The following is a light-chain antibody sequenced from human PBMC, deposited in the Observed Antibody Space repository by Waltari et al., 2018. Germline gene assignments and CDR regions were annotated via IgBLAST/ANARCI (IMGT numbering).Light chain of an antibody. V-gene: IGKV3-15*01. CDR1: QSISRN. Sequence: EVLMTQSPATLSMSPGERATLSCRASQSISRNLACYQQKPGQAPRLLIYAASTRATGVPARFSGSGSGTDFTLTISSLQSEDFAVYYCQQYNNWRTFGQGTRLEIK. CDR2: AAS. J-gene: IGKJ2*01. CDR3: QQYNNWRT.